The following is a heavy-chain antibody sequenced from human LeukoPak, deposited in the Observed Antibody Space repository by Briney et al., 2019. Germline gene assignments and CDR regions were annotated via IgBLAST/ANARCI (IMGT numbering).Heavy chain of an antibody. D-gene: IGHD5-12*01. CDR3: AKSYNGYESKPDY. Sequence: GGSLRPSCAASGFTFSSYAMSWVRQAPGKGLEWVSSISNSGGRTFYTDSVKGRFTISRDNSKITLYLQMNSLRAEDTAVYYCAKSYNGYESKPDYWGQGTLVTVSS. V-gene: IGHV3-23*01. CDR1: GFTFSSYA. J-gene: IGHJ4*02. CDR2: ISNSGGRT.